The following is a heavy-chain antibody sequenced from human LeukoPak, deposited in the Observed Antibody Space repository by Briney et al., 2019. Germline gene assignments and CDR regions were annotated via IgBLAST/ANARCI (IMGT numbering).Heavy chain of an antibody. CDR2: IIPMFGTA. Sequence: GSSVKVSCKASGGTFSNYDISWVRQAPGQGLEWMGGIIPMFGTANYAQKFRDRVTITADKSTTTAYLELSSLRSDDTAVYYCVRGTYSVYELGSYMDVWGKGTTVTVSS. CDR1: GGTFSNYD. D-gene: IGHD5/OR15-5a*01. J-gene: IGHJ6*03. CDR3: VRGTYSVYELGSYMDV. V-gene: IGHV1-69*06.